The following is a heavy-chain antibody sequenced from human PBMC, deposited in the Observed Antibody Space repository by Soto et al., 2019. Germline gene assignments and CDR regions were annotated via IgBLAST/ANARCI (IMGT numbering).Heavy chain of an antibody. V-gene: IGHV4-38-2*01. CDR2: INHRGNT. CDR1: GYSISSGYY. Sequence: PSETLSLTCGVSGYSISSGYYWAWVRQPPGKGLEWIGSINHRGNTYYNPSLKSRVTISVDTSKNQVSLKVNSVTAADTAVYYCARSGDDYGSYIDYWGQGTLVTVSS. CDR3: ARSGDDYGSYIDY. D-gene: IGHD4-17*01. J-gene: IGHJ4*02.